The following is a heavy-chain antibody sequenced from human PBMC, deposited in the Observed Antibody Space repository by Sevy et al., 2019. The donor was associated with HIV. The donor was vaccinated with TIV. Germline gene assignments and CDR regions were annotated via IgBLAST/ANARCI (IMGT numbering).Heavy chain of an antibody. Sequence: ASVKVSCKSSGYTFTSFTINWVRQAPGQGLEGVGRISANNGDRNFAQNLQGRVTMTTDTSTSTAYMELRSLRSDDTAVYYFARSGGLFDAGMDVWGQGTTVTVSS. CDR3: ARSGGLFDAGMDV. V-gene: IGHV1-18*01. CDR1: GYTFTSFT. D-gene: IGHD3-9*01. J-gene: IGHJ6*02. CDR2: ISANNGDR.